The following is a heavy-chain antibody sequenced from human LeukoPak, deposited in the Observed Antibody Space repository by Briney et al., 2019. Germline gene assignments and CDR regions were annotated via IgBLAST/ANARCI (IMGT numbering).Heavy chain of an antibody. Sequence: GGSLRLSCAASGFTFSSYAMSWVRQAPGKGLEWVSAISGSGGSTYYADSVKGRFTISRDNSKNTLYLQMNSLRAEDTAVYYCARVRWGGLYYFDYWGQGTLVTVSS. D-gene: IGHD3-16*01. CDR2: ISGSGGST. CDR1: GFTFSSYA. J-gene: IGHJ4*02. V-gene: IGHV3-23*01. CDR3: ARVRWGGLYYFDY.